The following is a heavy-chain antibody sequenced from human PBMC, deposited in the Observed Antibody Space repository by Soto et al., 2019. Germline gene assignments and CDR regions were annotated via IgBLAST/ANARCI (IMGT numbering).Heavy chain of an antibody. CDR3: AKDLGSYYGWYFDL. D-gene: IGHD1-26*01. V-gene: IGHV3-9*01. J-gene: IGHJ2*01. Sequence: EVQLVESGGGLVQPGRSLRLSCAASGFTFDDYAMHWVRQAPGKGLEWVSGISWNSGSIGYADSVKGRFTISRDNAKNSLYLQMNSLRAEDTALYYCAKDLGSYYGWYFDLWGRGTLVTVSS. CDR1: GFTFDDYA. CDR2: ISWNSGSI.